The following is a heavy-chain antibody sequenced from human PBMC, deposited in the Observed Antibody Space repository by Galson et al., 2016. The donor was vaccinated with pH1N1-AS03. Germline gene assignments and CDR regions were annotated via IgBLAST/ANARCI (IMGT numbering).Heavy chain of an antibody. J-gene: IGHJ4*02. CDR2: IWYDGSNK. CDR3: ARGRGHGQYYFDY. D-gene: IGHD3-10*01. V-gene: IGHV3-33*01. Sequence: LRLSCAAPGFSFSSFGMHWVRQAPGKGLEWVAVIWYDGSNKYYADSVKGRFTISRDNTKNTLYLQMNSLRVEDTAVYFCARGRGHGQYYFDYWGQGTLVTVSS. CDR1: GFSFSSFG.